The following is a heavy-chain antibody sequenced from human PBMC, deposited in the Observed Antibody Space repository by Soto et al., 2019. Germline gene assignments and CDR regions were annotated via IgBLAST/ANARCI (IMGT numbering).Heavy chain of an antibody. Sequence: GGSLRLSCAASGFTFSDFYMTWIRRAPGRGLECLSYISGSGTTTHYADSVKGRFTISRDNAKNSLYLQMDGLRADDAGVYYCARTTWELGVRFDYWGQGALVTVSS. D-gene: IGHD1-1*01. V-gene: IGHV3-11*01. CDR3: ARTTWELGVRFDY. CDR2: ISGSGTTT. J-gene: IGHJ4*02. CDR1: GFTFSDFY.